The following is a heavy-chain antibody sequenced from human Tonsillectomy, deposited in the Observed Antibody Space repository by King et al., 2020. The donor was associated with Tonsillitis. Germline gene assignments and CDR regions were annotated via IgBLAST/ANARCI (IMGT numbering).Heavy chain of an antibody. V-gene: IGHV4-39*07. CDR3: ARVGGSGSQHNDY. J-gene: IGHJ4*02. CDR2: IHYSGST. Sequence: LQLQESGPGLVKPSETLSLTCTVSGVSISSSSHYWGWTRQPPGTGLGWIATIHYSGSTYYNPSLKSRVTMSVDTSKNQFSLKLSSVTAADTAVYYCARVGGSGSQHNDYWGQGTLVTVSS. D-gene: IGHD1-26*01. CDR1: GVSISSSSHY.